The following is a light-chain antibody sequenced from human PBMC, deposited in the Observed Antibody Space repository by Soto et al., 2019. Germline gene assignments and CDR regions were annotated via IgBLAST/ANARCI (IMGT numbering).Light chain of an antibody. J-gene: IGKJ4*01. CDR2: AAS. CDR3: QKYNSAPPLT. V-gene: IGKV1-27*01. Sequence: DIQMTQSPSSLSASVGDRVTITCGASQGISNCLAWYQQKPGKVPKLLIYAASTLQSGVPSRFSGSGSGTDFTLTISSLQPEDVATYYCQKYNSAPPLTFGGGTKVDIK. CDR1: QGISNC.